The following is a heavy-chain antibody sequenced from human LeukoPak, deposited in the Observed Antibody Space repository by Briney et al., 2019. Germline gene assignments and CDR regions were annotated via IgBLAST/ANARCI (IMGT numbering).Heavy chain of an antibody. CDR3: ARDLGYSSSSRYFYYMDV. CDR1: GGSLSGYY. D-gene: IGHD6-6*01. CDR2: INHSGST. V-gene: IGHV4-34*01. Sequence: SETLSLTCAVYGGSLSGYYWNWIRQPPGKGLEWIGEINHSGSTNYNPSLKGRVTISLDTYKNQFSLRLNSVTAAGTAIYFCARDLGYSSSSRYFYYMDVWGKGTTVTVSS. J-gene: IGHJ6*03.